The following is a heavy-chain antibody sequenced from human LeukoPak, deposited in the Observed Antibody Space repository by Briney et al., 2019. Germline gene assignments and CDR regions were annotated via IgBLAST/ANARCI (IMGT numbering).Heavy chain of an antibody. Sequence: ASVKVSCKASGYTFTSYDINWVRQAPGQGLEWMEWMNPNSGDTGYPQKFQGRVTMTRDTSVTTAYMELSSLRSEDTAVYYCARSGFGSGISFDLWGQGTLVTVSS. CDR1: GYTFTSYD. D-gene: IGHD3-10*01. CDR3: ARSGFGSGISFDL. V-gene: IGHV1-8*01. J-gene: IGHJ5*02. CDR2: MNPNSGDT.